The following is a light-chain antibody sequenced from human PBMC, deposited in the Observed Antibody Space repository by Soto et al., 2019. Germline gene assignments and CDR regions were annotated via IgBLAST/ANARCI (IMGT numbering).Light chain of an antibody. CDR3: SSYSSSSIL. CDR1: SSDVGSYNY. Sequence: QSALTQPASVSGSPGQSITIRCAGTSSDVGSYNYVSWYQQHPCKAPNLMVYEVRDRPSGISSRFSGSKSGNTASLTISVLQTEDEADYYCSSYSSSSILFGTGTKVTVL. CDR2: EVR. V-gene: IGLV2-14*01. J-gene: IGLJ1*01.